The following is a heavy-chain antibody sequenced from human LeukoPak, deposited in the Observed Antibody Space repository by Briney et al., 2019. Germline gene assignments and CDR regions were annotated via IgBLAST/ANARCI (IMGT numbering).Heavy chain of an antibody. V-gene: IGHV3-7*01. CDR2: IKQDGSEK. CDR1: GFTFRNYW. Sequence: GGSLRLSCAVSGFTFRNYWMSWVRQAPGKGLEWVANIKQDGSEKNYVDSVKGRFTISRDNAKNSLYLQMNSLRVEDTAVYYCARLEQWLTPYWGQGTLVTVSS. D-gene: IGHD6-19*01. J-gene: IGHJ4*02. CDR3: ARLEQWLTPY.